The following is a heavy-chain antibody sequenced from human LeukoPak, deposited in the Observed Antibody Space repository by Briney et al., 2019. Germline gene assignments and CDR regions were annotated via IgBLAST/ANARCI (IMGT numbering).Heavy chain of an antibody. Sequence: GGSLRLSCATSGFTFSSYSMNWVRQAPGKGLEWLSYISSSGSTIYYADSVKGRFTISRDNAKNSLYLQMNSLRDEDTAVYYCAREKIFGVVNAIDYWGQGTLVTVSS. CDR2: ISSSGSTI. D-gene: IGHD3-3*01. CDR1: GFTFSSYS. CDR3: AREKIFGVVNAIDY. J-gene: IGHJ4*02. V-gene: IGHV3-48*02.